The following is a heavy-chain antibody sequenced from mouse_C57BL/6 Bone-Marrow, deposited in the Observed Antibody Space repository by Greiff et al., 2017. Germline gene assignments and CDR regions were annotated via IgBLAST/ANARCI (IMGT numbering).Heavy chain of an antibody. V-gene: IGHV14-4*01. CDR3: TTDDYESYWYFDV. CDR1: GFNIKDDY. Sequence: EVKLVESGAELVRPGASVKLSCTASGFNIKDDYMHWVKQRPEQGLEWIGWIDPENGDTEYASKFQGKATITADTSSNTAYLQLSSLTSEDTAVYYCTTDDYESYWYFDVWGTGTTVTVSS. J-gene: IGHJ1*03. CDR2: IDPENGDT. D-gene: IGHD2-4*01.